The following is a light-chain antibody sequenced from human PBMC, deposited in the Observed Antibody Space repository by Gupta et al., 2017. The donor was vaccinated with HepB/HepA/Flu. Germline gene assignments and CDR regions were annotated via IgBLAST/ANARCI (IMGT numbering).Light chain of an antibody. J-gene: IGKJ4*01. CDR1: RFMNSC. V-gene: IGKV1-12*01. Sequence: DIQMTQSPSSVSASVGDRVTITCRASRFMNSCLGWYQQKPGSAPKLLIYTASNSESGVPSRFSGSRSATDFTLTIISLQPEDFATYYCYQGYTYAITFGRGTRVDIK. CDR3: YQGYTYAIT. CDR2: TAS.